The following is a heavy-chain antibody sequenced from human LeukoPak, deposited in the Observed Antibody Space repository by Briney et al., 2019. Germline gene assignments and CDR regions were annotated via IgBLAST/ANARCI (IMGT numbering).Heavy chain of an antibody. Sequence: PSETLSLTCAVYGGSFSGYYWSWIRQPPGKGLEWIGEINHSGGTNYSPSLKSRVTISVDTSKNQFSLKLTSVTAADTAVYYCARQPTYYNSYYYYYGMDVWGQGTMVTVSS. D-gene: IGHD2/OR15-2a*01. J-gene: IGHJ6*02. CDR2: INHSGGT. CDR1: GGSFSGYY. CDR3: ARQPTYYNSYYYYYGMDV. V-gene: IGHV4-34*01.